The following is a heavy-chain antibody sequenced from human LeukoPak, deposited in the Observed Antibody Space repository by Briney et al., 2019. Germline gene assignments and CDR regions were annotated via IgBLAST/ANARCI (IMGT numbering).Heavy chain of an antibody. J-gene: IGHJ4*02. CDR3: AKGDQDYYDSSGYPLFGY. CDR2: ISGSGGST. D-gene: IGHD3-22*01. CDR1: GFTFSSYA. Sequence: PGGPLRLSCAASGFTFSSYAMSWVRQAPGKGLEWVSAISGSGGSTYYADSVKGRFTISRDNSKNTLYLQMNSLRAEDTAVYYCAKGDQDYYDSSGYPLFGYWGQGTLVTVSS. V-gene: IGHV3-23*01.